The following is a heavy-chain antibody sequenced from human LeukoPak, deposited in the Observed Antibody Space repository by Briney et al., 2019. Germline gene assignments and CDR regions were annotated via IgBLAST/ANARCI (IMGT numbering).Heavy chain of an antibody. Sequence: SETLSLTCSVSGDSIGDDSYWGWIRQPPGKGLEWIATIYYSGSTYYNPSLKSRVTTSVDTSKNQFSLKVSSVTAADTAVYYCARLTNGDYHFNYWGQGTLVTVSS. J-gene: IGHJ4*02. CDR1: GDSIGDDSY. CDR3: ARLTNGDYHFNY. D-gene: IGHD4-17*01. CDR2: IYYSGST. V-gene: IGHV4-39*01.